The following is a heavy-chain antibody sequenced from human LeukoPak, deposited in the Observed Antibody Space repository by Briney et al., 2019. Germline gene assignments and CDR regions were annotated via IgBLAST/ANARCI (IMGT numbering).Heavy chain of an antibody. Sequence: GGSLRLSCAASGFTFSNYWMSWVRQTPGKGLEWVSNIKEDGSEKYYVDSVKGRSTISRDNAKNSVYLQMTSLRAEDTAIYYCAKGGDLVATIAFYWGQGTLITVSS. D-gene: IGHD5-12*01. CDR2: IKEDGSEK. J-gene: IGHJ4*02. CDR3: AKGGDLVATIAFY. V-gene: IGHV3-7*01. CDR1: GFTFSNYW.